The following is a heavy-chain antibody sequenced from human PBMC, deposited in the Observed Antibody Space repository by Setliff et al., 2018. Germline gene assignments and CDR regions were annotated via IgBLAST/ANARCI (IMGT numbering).Heavy chain of an antibody. CDR1: GDSISLYY. J-gene: IGHJ1*01. Sequence: KPSETLSLTCTVSGDSISLYYWSWIRRPPGKGLEWIGYLYNSGSAKYNPSLKSRVTISLDTSKNHFSLNLTSVTAADTAIYYCARGMPIGYFQPWGQGTLVTVSS. CDR3: ARGMPIGYFQP. V-gene: IGHV4-59*01. D-gene: IGHD2-2*01. CDR2: LYNSGSA.